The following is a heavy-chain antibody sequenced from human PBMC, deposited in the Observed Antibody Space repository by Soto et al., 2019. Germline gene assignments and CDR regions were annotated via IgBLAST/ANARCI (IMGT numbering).Heavy chain of an antibody. CDR3: ARVPPGGYSGYDSAFDI. CDR1: GFTFSDYY. J-gene: IGHJ3*02. D-gene: IGHD5-12*01. CDR2: ISSSTSHT. Sequence: GGSLRLSCAVSGFTFSDYYMTWIRQAPGKVLEWVSYISSSTSHTNYADSVKGRFTISRDNAKNSLFLQMNSLRAEDTALYYCARVPPGGYSGYDSAFDIWGQGTMVTV. V-gene: IGHV3-11*05.